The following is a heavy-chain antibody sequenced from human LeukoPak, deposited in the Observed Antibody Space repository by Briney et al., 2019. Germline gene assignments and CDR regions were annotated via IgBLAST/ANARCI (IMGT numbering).Heavy chain of an antibody. CDR1: GFTFSSYA. D-gene: IGHD3-10*01. CDR2: ISGSGGST. V-gene: IGHV3-23*01. J-gene: IGHJ6*02. Sequence: GGSLRLSCAASGFTFSSYAMSWVRQAPGKGLEWVSAISGSGGSTYYADSVKGRFTISRDNSKNTLYLQMNSLRAEDTAVYYCAKDLRFGELFLGYYYGMDVWGQGTTVTVSS. CDR3: AKDLRFGELFLGYYYGMDV.